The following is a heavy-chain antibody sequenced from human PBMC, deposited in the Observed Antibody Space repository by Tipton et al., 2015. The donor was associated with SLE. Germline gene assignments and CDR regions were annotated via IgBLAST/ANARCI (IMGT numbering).Heavy chain of an antibody. CDR1: GGSFSGYY. J-gene: IGHJ4*02. V-gene: IGHV4-34*01. CDR3: ASTALYYYDSSGSAY. Sequence: TLSLTCAVYGGSFSGYYWSWIRQPPGKGLEWIGEINHSGSTNYNPSLKSRVTISVDTSKNQFSLKLSSVTAADTAVYYCASTALYYYDSSGSAYWGQGTLVTVSS. D-gene: IGHD3-22*01. CDR2: INHSGST.